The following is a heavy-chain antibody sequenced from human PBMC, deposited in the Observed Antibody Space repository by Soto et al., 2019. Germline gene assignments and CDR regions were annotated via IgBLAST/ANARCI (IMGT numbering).Heavy chain of an antibody. D-gene: IGHD1-20*01. CDR1: GGSISSYY. Sequence: QVQLQESGPGLVKPSETLSLTCTVSGGSISSYYWSWIRQPPGKGLEWIGYIYYSGITNYNPSLKRRVTMSVDTSKNQFSLKLSSVTAADTAVYYCARYKSNYYYGMDVWGQGTTVTVSS. J-gene: IGHJ6*02. CDR3: ARYKSNYYYGMDV. CDR2: IYYSGIT. V-gene: IGHV4-59*01.